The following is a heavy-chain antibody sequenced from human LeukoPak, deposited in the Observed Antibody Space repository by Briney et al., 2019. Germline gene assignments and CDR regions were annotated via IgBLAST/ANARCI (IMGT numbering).Heavy chain of an antibody. J-gene: IGHJ4*02. CDR3: ATTTYYYDSSGYYLGYYFDY. CDR1: GFTFSNYA. CDR2: ISWNSGSI. D-gene: IGHD3-22*01. V-gene: IGHV3-9*01. Sequence: GGSLRLSCTASGFTFSNYAMHWVRQAPGKGLEWVSGISWNSGSIGYADSVKGRSTISRDNAKNSLYLQMNSLRAEDTALYYCATTTYYYDSSGYYLGYYFDYWGQGTLVTVSS.